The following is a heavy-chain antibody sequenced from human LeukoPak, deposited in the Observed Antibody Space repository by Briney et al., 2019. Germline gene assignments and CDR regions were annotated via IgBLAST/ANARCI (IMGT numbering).Heavy chain of an antibody. V-gene: IGHV4-39*01. J-gene: IGHJ4*02. D-gene: IGHD2-2*01. Sequence: SETLSLTCTVSGGSISSSSYYWGWIRQPPGKGLKWIGSIYYSGSTYYNPSLKSRVTISVDTSKNQFSLKLSSVTAADTAVHYCARQLGYCSSTSCYADKVDYWGQGTLVTVSS. CDR2: IYYSGST. CDR3: ARQLGYCSSTSCYADKVDY. CDR1: GGSISSSSYY.